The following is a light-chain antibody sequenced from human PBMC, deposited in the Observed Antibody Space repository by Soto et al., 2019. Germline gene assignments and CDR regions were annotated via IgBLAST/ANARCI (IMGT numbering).Light chain of an antibody. CDR3: QQSGRT. J-gene: IGKJ1*01. Sequence: EIVLTQSPGTLSLSPGERATLSCRASQSVSSTYLAWYQQKPGQTPRLLIYGASSRATGIPDRFSGSGSGTHFTLTISRREHDDFAVYYCQQSGRTFGQGTKVEIK. CDR1: QSVSSTY. CDR2: GAS. V-gene: IGKV3-20*01.